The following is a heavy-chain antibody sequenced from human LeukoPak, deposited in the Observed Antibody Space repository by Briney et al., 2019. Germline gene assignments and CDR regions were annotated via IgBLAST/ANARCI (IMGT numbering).Heavy chain of an antibody. CDR2: IWYDGSNK. CDR3: ARGPYDILTGYYNPAPFDY. V-gene: IGHV3-33*01. CDR1: GFTFSSYG. Sequence: GRSLRLSCAASGFTFSSYGMHWVRQAPGKGLEWVAVIWYDGSNKYYADSVKGRFTISRDNSKNTLYLQMNSLRAGDTAVYYCARGPYDILTGYYNPAPFDYWGQGTLVTVSS. J-gene: IGHJ4*02. D-gene: IGHD3-9*01.